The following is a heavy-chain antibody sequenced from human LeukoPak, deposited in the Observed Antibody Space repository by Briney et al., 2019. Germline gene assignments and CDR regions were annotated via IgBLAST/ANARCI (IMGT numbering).Heavy chain of an antibody. J-gene: IGHJ5*02. Sequence: SETLSLTCTVSGGSISNYYWTWIRQPPGKGLEWIGYIYYSGSTNYNPSLKSRVTISVDTSKNQFSLKLSSVTAADTAVYYCARDLLWSNWFDPWGQGTLVTVSS. CDR3: ARDLLWSNWFDP. CDR2: IYYSGST. V-gene: IGHV4-59*12. CDR1: GGSISNYY. D-gene: IGHD2/OR15-2a*01.